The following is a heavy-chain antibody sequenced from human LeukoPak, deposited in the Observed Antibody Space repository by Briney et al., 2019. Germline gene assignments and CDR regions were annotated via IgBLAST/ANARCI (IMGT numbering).Heavy chain of an antibody. Sequence: PGEFLKISCKGSGYSFTSYWIGWVRQMPGKGLEWMGIIYPGDSDTRYSPSFQGQVTISADKSISTAYLQWSSLKASDTAMYYCARFSLGNKGGDAFDIWGQGTMVTVSS. D-gene: IGHD1/OR15-1a*01. CDR3: ARFSLGNKGGDAFDI. CDR2: IYPGDSDT. J-gene: IGHJ3*02. V-gene: IGHV5-51*01. CDR1: GYSFTSYW.